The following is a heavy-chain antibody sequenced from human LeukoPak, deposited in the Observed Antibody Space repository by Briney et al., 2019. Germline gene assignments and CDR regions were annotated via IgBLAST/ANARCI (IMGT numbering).Heavy chain of an antibody. CDR2: IYYSGST. J-gene: IGHJ4*02. V-gene: IGHV4-39*07. D-gene: IGHD2-15*01. CDR1: GGSISSSSYY. CDR3: ARNFPGVGCSGGSCYDY. Sequence: SETLSLTCTVSGGSISSSSYYWGWIRQPPGKGLEWIGSIYYSGSTYYNPSLKSRVTISIDTSKNQFSLKLSSVTAADTAVYFCARNFPGVGCSGGSCYDYWGQGTLVTVSS.